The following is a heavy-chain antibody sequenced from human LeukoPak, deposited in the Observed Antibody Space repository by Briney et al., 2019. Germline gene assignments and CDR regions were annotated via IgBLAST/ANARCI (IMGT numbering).Heavy chain of an antibody. Sequence: GESLKISCKGSGYSFTSYWIGWVRQMPGKGLEWMGIIYPGDSDTRYSPSFQGQVTISADKSISTAYLQWSSLKASDTAMYYCARHKRYCSGGSCYPNWFDPWGQGTLVTVSS. J-gene: IGHJ5*02. CDR2: IYPGDSDT. V-gene: IGHV5-51*01. D-gene: IGHD2-15*01. CDR3: ARHKRYCSGGSCYPNWFDP. CDR1: GYSFTSYW.